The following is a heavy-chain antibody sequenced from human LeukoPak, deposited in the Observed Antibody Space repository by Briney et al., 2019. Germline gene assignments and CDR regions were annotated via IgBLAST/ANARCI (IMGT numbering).Heavy chain of an antibody. Sequence: PGGSLRLSCAASGFTFSSYGMHWVRQAPGKGLEWVADIWYDGSNKYYADSVKGRLTISRDNSKNTLYLQMNSLRAEDTAVYYCARDPRWYYDFWSGYLDYWGQGTLVTVSS. CDR1: GFTFSSYG. J-gene: IGHJ4*02. CDR2: IWYDGSNK. CDR3: ARDPRWYYDFWSGYLDY. V-gene: IGHV3-33*01. D-gene: IGHD3-3*01.